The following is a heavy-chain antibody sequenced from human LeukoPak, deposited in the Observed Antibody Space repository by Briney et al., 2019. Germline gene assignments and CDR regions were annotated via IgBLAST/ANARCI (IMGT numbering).Heavy chain of an antibody. D-gene: IGHD3-16*01. V-gene: IGHV3-23*01. CDR2: IGRGGGGI. CDR3: AKRMESDAYYSALDY. CDR1: GFTFSTHT. Sequence: TGGSLRLSCVASGFTFSTHTMYWVRLAPGKGLEWVSIIGRGGGGIHYTDSVRGRFTISRDDSKNTLYLQMNSLRAEDTAIYYCAKRMESDAYYSALDYWGQGTLVTVSS. J-gene: IGHJ4*02.